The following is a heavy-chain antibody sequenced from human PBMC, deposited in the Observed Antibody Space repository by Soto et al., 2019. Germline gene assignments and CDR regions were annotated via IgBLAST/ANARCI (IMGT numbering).Heavy chain of an antibody. D-gene: IGHD3-16*01. V-gene: IGHV4-61*01. Sequence: QVQLQESGPGLVKPSETLSLICTVSGGSVSGDKNYWSWIRQSPGKGLEWIGYISYSGATNYNPSLKSRLTISVDRSKNQFALKLSSVTASDTALYYCATSPRFAFDFWGQGTTVIASS. J-gene: IGHJ3*01. CDR1: GGSVSGDKNY. CDR3: ATSPRFAFDF. CDR2: ISYSGAT.